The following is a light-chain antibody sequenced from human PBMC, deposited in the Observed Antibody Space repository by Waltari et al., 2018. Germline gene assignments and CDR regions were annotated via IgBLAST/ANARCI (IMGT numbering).Light chain of an antibody. J-gene: IGKJ2*01. CDR2: HAS. CDR1: QSIGGS. Sequence: EIVLTQSPDFQSVTPKEKVTITSRASQSIGGSLHWYQQKPDQSPRHLIKHASHSVTGVPSRFSGSGSGTDFTLTIDSLETEDVATYYCHQSSSLPHNFGQGTKLEI. V-gene: IGKV6-21*01. CDR3: HQSSSLPHN.